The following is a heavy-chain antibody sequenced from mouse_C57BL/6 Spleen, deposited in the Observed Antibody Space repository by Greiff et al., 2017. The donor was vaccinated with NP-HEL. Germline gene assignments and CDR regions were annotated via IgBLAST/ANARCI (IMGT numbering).Heavy chain of an antibody. Sequence: EVQLQQSGAELVKPGASVKLSCTASGFNIKDYYMHWVKQRTEQGLEWIGRIDPEDGETKYASKFQGKATITADTSSNTAYLQLSSLTSEDTAVYYCARCDYGSSYYFDYWGQGTTLTVSS. D-gene: IGHD1-1*01. V-gene: IGHV14-2*01. CDR2: IDPEDGET. CDR1: GFNIKDYY. CDR3: ARCDYGSSYYFDY. J-gene: IGHJ2*01.